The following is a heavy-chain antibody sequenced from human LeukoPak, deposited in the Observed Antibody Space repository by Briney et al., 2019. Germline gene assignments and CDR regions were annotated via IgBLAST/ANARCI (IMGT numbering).Heavy chain of an antibody. J-gene: IGHJ4*02. V-gene: IGHV3-23*01. D-gene: IGHD1-1*01. Sequence: GGSLRLSCAASGFTFSSYAMSWVRQAPGKGLEWVSAISGSGGSTYYADSVKGRFTISRDNSKNTLYLQMNSLRAEDTAVYYCAKVRGTTGTTRGPVDYWGQGTLVTVSS. CDR3: AKVRGTTGTTRGPVDY. CDR2: ISGSGGST. CDR1: GFTFSSYA.